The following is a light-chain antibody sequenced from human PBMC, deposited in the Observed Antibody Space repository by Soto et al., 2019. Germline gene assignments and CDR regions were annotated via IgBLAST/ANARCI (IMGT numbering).Light chain of an antibody. V-gene: IGLV2-14*04. J-gene: IGLJ1*01. CDR1: SSDVGGYTY. Sequence: QSITISCTGTSSDVGGYTYVSWYQQHPGKAPKFMIYDVSNRPSGVSNRFSGSKSGNTASLTISGLQAEDEADYYCCSYTTSNTRQIVFGTGTKVTVL. CDR3: CSYTTSNTRQIV. CDR2: DVS.